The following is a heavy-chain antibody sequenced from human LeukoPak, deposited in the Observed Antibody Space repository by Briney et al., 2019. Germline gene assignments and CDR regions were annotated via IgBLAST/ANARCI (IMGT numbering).Heavy chain of an antibody. Sequence: GGSLRLSCAASGFTFSSYWMHWVRQAPGKGPVWVSRINSDGSSTSYADSVKGRFTISRDNAKNTLYLQMNSLRAEDTAVYYCASRGSSNAFDIWGQGTMVTVSS. J-gene: IGHJ3*02. CDR2: INSDGSST. V-gene: IGHV3-74*01. CDR3: ASRGSSNAFDI. D-gene: IGHD6-6*01. CDR1: GFTFSSYW.